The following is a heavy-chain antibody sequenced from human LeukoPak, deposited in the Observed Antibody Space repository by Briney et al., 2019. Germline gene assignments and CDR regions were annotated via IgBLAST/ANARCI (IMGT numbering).Heavy chain of an antibody. CDR3: ARGPTTMTRAFDY. J-gene: IGHJ4*02. D-gene: IGHD4-11*01. CDR1: GGSISSSSYY. V-gene: IGHV4-61*05. CDR2: IYTSGST. Sequence: SETLSLTCTVSGGSISSSSYYWGWIRQPPGKGLEWIGHIYTSGSTNYNPSLKSRVTMSVDTSKNQFSLKLSSVTAADTAVYYCARGPTTMTRAFDYWGQGTLVTVSS.